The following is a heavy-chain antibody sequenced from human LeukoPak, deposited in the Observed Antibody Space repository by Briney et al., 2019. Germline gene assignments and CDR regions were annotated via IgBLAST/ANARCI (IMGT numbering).Heavy chain of an antibody. CDR1: GYSFTSYW. V-gene: IGHV5-51*01. CDR2: RNPADSDT. D-gene: IGHD2-2*01. CDR3: ARHVSSSRVAYDV. Sequence: GESLKISCKGSGYSFTSYWIGWVRQVPGKGLEWMGIRNPADSDTRYSPSFQGQVTISVDKSISTAYLQWSSLKASDTAIYYCARHVSSSRVAYDVWGQGTMVTVSS. J-gene: IGHJ3*01.